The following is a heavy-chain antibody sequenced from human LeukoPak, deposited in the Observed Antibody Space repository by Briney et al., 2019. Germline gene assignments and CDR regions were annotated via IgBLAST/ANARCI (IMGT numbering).Heavy chain of an antibody. J-gene: IGHJ4*02. CDR2: IRYDGSNK. Sequence: GGSLRLSCVASGFTFSSYAMHWVRQAPGKGLEWVAFIRYDGSNKYYADSVKGRFTISRDNSKNTLYLQMNSLRAEDTAVYYCAKEGQGGYSYGLFDYWGQGTLVTVSS. CDR1: GFTFSSYA. CDR3: AKEGQGGYSYGLFDY. V-gene: IGHV3-30*02. D-gene: IGHD5-18*01.